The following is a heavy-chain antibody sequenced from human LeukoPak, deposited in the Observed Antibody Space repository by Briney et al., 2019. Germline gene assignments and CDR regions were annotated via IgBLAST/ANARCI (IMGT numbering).Heavy chain of an antibody. Sequence: SETLSLTCAVYGGSFSGYYWSWIRQPPGKGLEWIGEINHSGSTNYNPSLKSRVTISVDTSKNQFSLKLSSVTAADTAVYYCARDRYSSSWYGRGFRGFDPWGQGTLVTVSS. CDR1: GGSFSGYY. D-gene: IGHD6-13*01. CDR2: INHSGST. CDR3: ARDRYSSSWYGRGFRGFDP. V-gene: IGHV4-34*01. J-gene: IGHJ5*02.